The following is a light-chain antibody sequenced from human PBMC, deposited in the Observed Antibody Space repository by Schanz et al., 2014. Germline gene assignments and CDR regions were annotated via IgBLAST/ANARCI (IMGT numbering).Light chain of an antibody. Sequence: QSVLTQPASVSGSPGQSITMSCTGTSSDVGGYNYVSWYQQHPGKAPKLMIYDVGNRPSGVSNRFSGSKSGNTASLTISGLQADDEADYHCCSLSADSTWVFGGGTKLTVL. CDR1: SSDVGGYNY. J-gene: IGLJ3*02. CDR3: CSLSADSTWV. V-gene: IGLV2-14*01. CDR2: DVG.